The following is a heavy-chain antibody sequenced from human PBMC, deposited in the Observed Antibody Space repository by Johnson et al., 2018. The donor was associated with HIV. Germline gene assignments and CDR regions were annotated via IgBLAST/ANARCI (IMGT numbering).Heavy chain of an antibody. V-gene: IGHV3-66*02. D-gene: IGHD5-18*01. CDR2: IYSGGRS. CDR3: AKGGGQLWFYIAFDI. CDR1: GFTVRSNY. Sequence: VQLVESGGGVVRPGGSLRLSCAASGFTVRSNYMSWVRQAPGKGLAWVSVIYSGGRSYYADSVKGRLTLSRDNSKNTRYLQMNSLSAEDTAVYYCAKGGGQLWFYIAFDIWGQGTMVTVSS. J-gene: IGHJ3*02.